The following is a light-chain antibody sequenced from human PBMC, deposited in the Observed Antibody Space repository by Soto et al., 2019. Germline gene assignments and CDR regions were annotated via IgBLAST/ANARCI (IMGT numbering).Light chain of an antibody. CDR3: QQFDDYPFT. Sequence: AIQLTQSPSSLSASVGDSVTITCRASQGISSALAWYQQTPGRAPKLLIYDASTLASGVPSRFRGSTYGTDFTLTVSSLQPDDFATYSCQQFDDYPFTFGPGTKVDI. CDR1: QGISSA. J-gene: IGKJ3*01. CDR2: DAS. V-gene: IGKV1D-13*01.